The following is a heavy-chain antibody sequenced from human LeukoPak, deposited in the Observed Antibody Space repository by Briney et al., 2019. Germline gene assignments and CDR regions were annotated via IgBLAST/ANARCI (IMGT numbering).Heavy chain of an antibody. Sequence: GGSLRLSCAASGFTVSSNYMSWVRQAPGKGLEGVSVIYSGGSTYYADSVKGRFTISRDNSKKTLYLQMNSLRAEDTVVYYCARASRGDYFDYWGQGTLVTVSS. CDR1: GFTVSSNY. CDR2: IYSGGST. CDR3: ARASRGDYFDY. V-gene: IGHV3-53*01. D-gene: IGHD3-10*01. J-gene: IGHJ4*02.